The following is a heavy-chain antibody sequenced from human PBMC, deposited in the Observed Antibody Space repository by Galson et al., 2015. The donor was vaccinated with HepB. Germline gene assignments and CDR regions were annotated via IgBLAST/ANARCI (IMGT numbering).Heavy chain of an antibody. D-gene: IGHD3-9*01. J-gene: IGHJ6*02. V-gene: IGHV5-10-1*01. CDR3: ALSLDGGTIRFYYGMDV. Sequence: QSGAEVKKPGESLRISCKGSGYSFTSYWISWVRQMPGKGLEWMGRIDPSDSYTNYSPSFQGHVTISADKSISTAYLQWSSLKASDTAMYYCALSLDGGTIRFYYGMDVWGQGTTVT. CDR2: IDPSDSYT. CDR1: GYSFTSYW.